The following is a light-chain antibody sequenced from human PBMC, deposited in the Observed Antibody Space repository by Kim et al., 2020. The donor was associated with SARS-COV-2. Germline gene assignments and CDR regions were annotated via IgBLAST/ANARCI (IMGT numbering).Light chain of an antibody. V-gene: IGLV4-69*01. CDR1: SGHTTYA. Sequence: QLVLTQSPSASASLGASVKLTCTLNSGHTTYAIAWHQHQPEKGPRFLMKVNSDGSHYKRDGIPDRFAGSSSGTERYLTISSLQSEDEADYYCQTWGPGTVVFGGGTQLTVL. CDR3: QTWGPGTVV. J-gene: IGLJ2*01. CDR2: VNSDGSH.